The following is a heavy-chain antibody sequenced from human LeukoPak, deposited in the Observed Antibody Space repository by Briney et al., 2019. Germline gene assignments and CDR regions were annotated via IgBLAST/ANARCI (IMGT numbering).Heavy chain of an antibody. CDR3: ARLFRIGAGRDYFDY. J-gene: IGHJ4*02. CDR1: GFTFSSYS. CDR2: ISGSSSYI. D-gene: IGHD3-10*01. V-gene: IGHV3-21*04. Sequence: PGGSLRLSCAASGFTFSSYSMNWVRQAPGKGLEWVSSISGSSSYIYYADSVKGRFTISRDSAKNSLYLQMKSLRAEDTAVYFCARLFRIGAGRDYFDYWGQGTLVTVSS.